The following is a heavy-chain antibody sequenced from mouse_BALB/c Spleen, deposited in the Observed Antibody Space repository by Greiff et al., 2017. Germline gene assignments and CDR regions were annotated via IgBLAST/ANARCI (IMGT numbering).Heavy chain of an antibody. V-gene: IGHV14-3*02. CDR1: GFNIKDTS. Sequence: VQLQQSGAELVKPGASVKLSCTASGFNIKDTSMHWVKQRPEQGLEWIGRIDPANGNTKYDPKFQGKATITADTSSNTAYLQLSSLTSEDTAVYYCAREGTTVAIDYWGQGTTLTVSA. J-gene: IGHJ2*01. CDR3: AREGTTVAIDY. D-gene: IGHD1-1*01. CDR2: IDPANGNT.